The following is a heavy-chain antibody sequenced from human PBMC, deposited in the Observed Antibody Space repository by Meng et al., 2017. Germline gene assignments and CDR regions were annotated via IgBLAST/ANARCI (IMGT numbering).Heavy chain of an antibody. V-gene: IGHV3-30*01. Sequence: QVPLVGAGGGVVQPGRSLRLSCAASRFTFSSYAMHWVRQAPGKGLEWVAVISYDGSNKYYADSVKGRFTISRDNSKNTLYLQMNSLRAEDTAVYYCARGDWNDAWYFDLWGRGTLVTVSS. CDR3: ARGDWNDAWYFDL. D-gene: IGHD1-1*01. J-gene: IGHJ2*01. CDR1: RFTFSSYA. CDR2: ISYDGSNK.